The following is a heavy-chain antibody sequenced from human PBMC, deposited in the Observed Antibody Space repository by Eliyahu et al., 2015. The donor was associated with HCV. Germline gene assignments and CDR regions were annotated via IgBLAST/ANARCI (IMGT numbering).Heavy chain of an antibody. J-gene: IGHJ5*02. D-gene: IGHD2-15*01. CDR1: GFTFSSYS. CDR3: ARDHGERMYSSWFDP. CDR2: ISIVVGVT. V-gene: IGHV3-21*01. Sequence: EVQLVESGGGLVKPGGSLRLSCAASGFTFSSYSMNWVRQAPGKGLEWVSSISIVVGVTYTADSVKGRFTISRDNAKNSLYLQMNSLRAEDTAVYYCARDHGERMYSSWFDPWGQGTLVTVSS.